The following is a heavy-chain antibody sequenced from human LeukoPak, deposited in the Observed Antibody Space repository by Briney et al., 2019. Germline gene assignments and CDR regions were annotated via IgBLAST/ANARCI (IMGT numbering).Heavy chain of an antibody. D-gene: IGHD3-22*01. CDR2: ISGSGGST. CDR1: GFTFTSYA. CDR3: AKDLSSPPPPRYYYDSSRYYFDY. J-gene: IGHJ4*02. V-gene: IGHV3-23*01. Sequence: SRRSLRLSCAASGFTFTSYAISWVRQAPGKVLEWVSAISGSGGSTYYADSVKGRFTISRDNSKNTLYMQMSSLRAEHTAVYYCAKDLSSPPPPRYYYDSSRYYFDYWGQGTLVTVSS.